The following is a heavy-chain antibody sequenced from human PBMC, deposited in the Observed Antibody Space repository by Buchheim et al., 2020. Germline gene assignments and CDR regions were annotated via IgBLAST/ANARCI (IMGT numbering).Heavy chain of an antibody. J-gene: IGHJ4*02. CDR1: GGSISSYY. CDR2: IYYSGST. Sequence: QVQLQESGPGLVKPSETLSLTCTVSGGSISSYYWSWIRQPPGKGLEWIGYIYYSGSTNYNPSLKSRVTIQVDTSKNQFSLTLSSVTAADTAVYYCARSFHGGYSSGWLIDYWGQGTL. D-gene: IGHD6-19*01. CDR3: ARSFHGGYSSGWLIDY. V-gene: IGHV4-59*01.